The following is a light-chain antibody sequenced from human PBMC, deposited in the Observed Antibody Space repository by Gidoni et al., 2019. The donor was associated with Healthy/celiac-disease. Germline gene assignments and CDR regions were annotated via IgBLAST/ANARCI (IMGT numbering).Light chain of an antibody. CDR1: SSDVGGYNY. V-gene: IGLV2-14*01. CDR3: SSYTSSSVV. CDR2: EVS. Sequence: QSALTHPASVSGSPGPSITISCTGTSSDVGGYNYVSWYQQHPGKAPKLMIYEVSNRPSGVSNRFSGSKSGNTASLTISGLQAEDEADYYCSSYTSSSVVFGGGTKLTVL. J-gene: IGLJ2*01.